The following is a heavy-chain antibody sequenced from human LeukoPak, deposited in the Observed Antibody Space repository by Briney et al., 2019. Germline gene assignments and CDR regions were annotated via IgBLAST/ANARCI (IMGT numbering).Heavy chain of an antibody. D-gene: IGHD3-10*01. CDR2: ISWNSGSI. Sequence: GGSLRLSCAASGFTFYDYAMHWVRHAPGKGLEWVSGISWNSGSIGYADSVKGRFTISRDNAKNSLYLQMNSLRAEDTALYYCAKDPMYYYGSGSYSFDYWGQGTLVTVSS. J-gene: IGHJ4*02. V-gene: IGHV3-9*01. CDR1: GFTFYDYA. CDR3: AKDPMYYYGSGSYSFDY.